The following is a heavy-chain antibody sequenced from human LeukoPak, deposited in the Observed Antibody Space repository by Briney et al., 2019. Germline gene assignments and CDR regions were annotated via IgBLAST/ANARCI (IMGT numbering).Heavy chain of an antibody. Sequence: PSETLSLTCTVSGASISSYYGSWIRQPPGKGLEWIGYIYYSGSTRYNPSLKSRVTISVDTSKNQFSLKLSSVTAADTAVYYCARVGILRFPSNWFDPWGQGTLVTVSS. CDR2: IYYSGST. CDR3: ARVGILRFPSNWFDP. V-gene: IGHV4-59*01. CDR1: GASISSYY. D-gene: IGHD3-3*01. J-gene: IGHJ5*02.